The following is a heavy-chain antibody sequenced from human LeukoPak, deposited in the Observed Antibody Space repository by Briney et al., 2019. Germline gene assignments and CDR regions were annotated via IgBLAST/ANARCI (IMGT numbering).Heavy chain of an antibody. CDR1: GGSFSSYA. V-gene: IGHV1-69*13. Sequence: SVKVCCKAAGGSFSSYASSWVRQGPGPVLELMGGIIPIFGTANYAQKFQGRVTITADESTSTAYMELSSLRSEDTAVYYCARDHGVRYYGSGSWYYFDYWGQGTLVTVSS. D-gene: IGHD3-10*01. CDR3: ARDHGVRYYGSGSWYYFDY. CDR2: IIPIFGTA. J-gene: IGHJ4*02.